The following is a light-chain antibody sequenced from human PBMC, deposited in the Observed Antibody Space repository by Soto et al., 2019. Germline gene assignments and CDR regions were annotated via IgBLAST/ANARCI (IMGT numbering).Light chain of an antibody. CDR2: QDV. J-gene: IGLJ2*01. Sequence: SYELTQPPSVSVSPRQTASITCSGDKLGDKYASWYQQRPGQSPVVVIYQDVKRPSGIPERFSGSNSGNTATLTISGTQSMDEAVYYCLAWDSTTGVFGGGTKLTVL. CDR1: KLGDKY. V-gene: IGLV3-1*01. CDR3: LAWDSTTGV.